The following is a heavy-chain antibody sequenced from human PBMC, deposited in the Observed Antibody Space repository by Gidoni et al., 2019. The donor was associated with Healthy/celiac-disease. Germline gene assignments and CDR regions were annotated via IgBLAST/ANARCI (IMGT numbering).Heavy chain of an antibody. Sequence: QVQLVESGGGVVQPGRSLRLSCAASGFTFSSYAMHWVRQAPGKGLEWVAVISYDGSNKYYADSVKVRFTISRDNSKNTLYLQMNSLRAEDTAVYYCARELKHGYSVGFDYWGQGTLVTVSS. D-gene: IGHD2-15*01. CDR1: GFTFSSYA. V-gene: IGHV3-30-3*01. CDR2: ISYDGSNK. CDR3: ARELKHGYSVGFDY. J-gene: IGHJ4*02.